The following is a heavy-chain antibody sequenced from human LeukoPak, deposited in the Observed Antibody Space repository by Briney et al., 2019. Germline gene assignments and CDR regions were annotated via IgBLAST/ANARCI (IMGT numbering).Heavy chain of an antibody. J-gene: IGHJ4*02. V-gene: IGHV3-11*01. CDR3: ARDRGYSGYDYTY. CDR1: GFSFSDYY. Sequence: GSPRLSCAASGFSFSDYYMSWIRQAPGKGLEWVSYISSSGSLTYYADSVKGRFTISRDNVKKSLFLQMNSLRAEDTAVYYCARDRGYSGYDYTYWGQGTLVTVSS. D-gene: IGHD5-12*01. CDR2: ISSSGSLT.